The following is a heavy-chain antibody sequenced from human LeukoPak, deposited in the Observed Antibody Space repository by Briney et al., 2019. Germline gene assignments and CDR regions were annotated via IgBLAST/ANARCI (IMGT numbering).Heavy chain of an antibody. CDR1: GYTFTSYA. Sequence: GASVKVSCKASGYTFTSYAMHWVRQAPGQRLEWMGWINAGNGNTRYSQKFQGRVTITRDTSASTAYMELSSLRSEDTAVYYCARVGWLDAFDIWGQGTMVTVSS. J-gene: IGHJ3*02. CDR3: ARVGWLDAFDI. D-gene: IGHD5-12*01. CDR2: INAGNGNT. V-gene: IGHV1-3*01.